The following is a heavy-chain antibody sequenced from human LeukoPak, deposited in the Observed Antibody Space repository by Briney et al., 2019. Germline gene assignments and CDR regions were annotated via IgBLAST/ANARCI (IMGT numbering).Heavy chain of an antibody. CDR2: IWYDGSNK. Sequence: GGSLRLSCAASGFTFSSYGMHWVRQAPGKGLEWVAVIWYDGSNKYYADSVKGRFTISRDNSKNTLYLQMNSLRAEDTAVYYCARDRGRYYGSGSYCPGGMDVWGKGTTVTVSS. D-gene: IGHD3-10*01. J-gene: IGHJ6*04. V-gene: IGHV3-33*01. CDR1: GFTFSSYG. CDR3: ARDRGRYYGSGSYCPGGMDV.